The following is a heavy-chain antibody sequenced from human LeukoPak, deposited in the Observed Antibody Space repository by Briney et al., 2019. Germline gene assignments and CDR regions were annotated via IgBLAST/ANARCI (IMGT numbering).Heavy chain of an antibody. D-gene: IGHD5-24*01. J-gene: IGHJ4*02. V-gene: IGHV3-48*01. CDR2: IGIDSGNT. CDR3: ARDYKYAFDN. Sequence: GGSLRLSCAASGFTFSDYSMNWVRQAPGKGLEWISYIGIDSGNTNYADSVKGRFTISGDKAKNSLYLQMNSLRVEDTAVYYCARDYKYAFDNWGQGTQVTASS. CDR1: GFTFSDYS.